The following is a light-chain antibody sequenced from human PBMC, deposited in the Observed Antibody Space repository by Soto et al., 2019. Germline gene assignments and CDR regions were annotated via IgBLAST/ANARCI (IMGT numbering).Light chain of an antibody. Sequence: QSVLTQPPSASGTPGQRVTISCSGSTSNIGSHSVNWFQHLPGTAPKLLIITNNQRPSGVPDRFSGYKSGTSASLVISGLQSDDEAHYYCATWDDSLKGVFGTGTKLTVL. CDR3: ATWDDSLKGV. V-gene: IGLV1-44*01. CDR2: TNN. J-gene: IGLJ1*01. CDR1: TSNIGSHS.